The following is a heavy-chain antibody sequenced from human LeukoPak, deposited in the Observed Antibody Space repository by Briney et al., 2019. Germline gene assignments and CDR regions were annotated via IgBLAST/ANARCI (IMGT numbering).Heavy chain of an antibody. CDR3: VKGVYSSSSPAEYFQH. CDR1: GFTFSDYY. D-gene: IGHD6-6*01. Sequence: GGSLRLSCAASGFTFSDYYMSWIRQAPGKGLEWVSYISSSGSTIYYADSVKGRFTISRDNAKNSLYLQMNSLRPEDMALYYCVKGVYSSSSPAEYFQHWGQGTLVTVSS. V-gene: IGHV3-11*01. CDR2: ISSSGSTI. J-gene: IGHJ1*01.